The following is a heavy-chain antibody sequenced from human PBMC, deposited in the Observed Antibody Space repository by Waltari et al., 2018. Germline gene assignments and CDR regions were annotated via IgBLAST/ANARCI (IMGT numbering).Heavy chain of an antibody. V-gene: IGHV3-23*04. D-gene: IGHD3-10*01. CDR3: AKTSGGDYYYYYYMDV. CDR1: GFTFSSYA. CDR2: MRGSGCSK. Sequence: EVQLVESGGGLVQPGGSLRLSCAASGFTFSSYAMSWVRQAPGKGLEWVSAMRGSGCSKDYADSGKGRFTISRDNSKNTLYLQMNSLRAEDTAVYYCAKTSGGDYYYYYYMDVWGKGTTVTVSS. J-gene: IGHJ6*03.